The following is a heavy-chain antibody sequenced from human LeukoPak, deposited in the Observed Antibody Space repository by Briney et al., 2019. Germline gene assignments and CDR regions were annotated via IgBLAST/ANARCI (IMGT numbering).Heavy chain of an antibody. Sequence: PGRSLRLSCAASGFTFSNYDMHWVRQAPGKGLEWVAVRWYDGSNKYYADSVKGRFTISRDNSKNTLYLQMNSLRAEDTAVYYCARDGYNYGQCDYWGQGNLVTVSS. CDR2: RWYDGSNK. CDR1: GFTFSNYD. J-gene: IGHJ4*02. CDR3: ARDGYNYGQCDY. D-gene: IGHD5-18*01. V-gene: IGHV3-33*01.